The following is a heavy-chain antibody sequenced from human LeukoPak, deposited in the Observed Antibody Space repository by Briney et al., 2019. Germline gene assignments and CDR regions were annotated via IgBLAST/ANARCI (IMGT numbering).Heavy chain of an antibody. CDR3: VKDLRAYDILTGSGGLGY. D-gene: IGHD3-9*01. J-gene: IGHJ4*02. V-gene: IGHV3-9*03. CDR2: ISWNSGST. Sequence: GGSLRLSCAASGFTFDDYAMHWVRQAPGKGLEWVSGISWNSGSTGYADSVKGRFTISRDNAKDSLYLQMNSLRAEDMALYYCVKDLRAYDILTGSGGLGYWGQGTLVTVSS. CDR1: GFTFDDYA.